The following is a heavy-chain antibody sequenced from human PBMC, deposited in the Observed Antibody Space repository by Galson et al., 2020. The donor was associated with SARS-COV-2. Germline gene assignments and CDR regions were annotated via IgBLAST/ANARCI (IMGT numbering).Heavy chain of an antibody. V-gene: IGHV2-70*11. Sequence: SGPTLVKPTQTLTLTCTFSGFSLITRGMSVSWIRQPPGKALEWLARIDWDDDRYYSASLKTRLTISKDTPKNQVVLTMNNMDPEDTGTYYCARAPNDHFYKDGMDVWGQGTTVTVSS. CDR2: IDWDDDR. J-gene: IGHJ6*02. CDR3: ARAPNDHFYKDGMDV. D-gene: IGHD1-1*01. CDR1: GFSLITRGMS.